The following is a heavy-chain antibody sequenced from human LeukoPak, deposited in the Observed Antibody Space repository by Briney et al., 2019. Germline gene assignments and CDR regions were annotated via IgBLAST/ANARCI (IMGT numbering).Heavy chain of an antibody. CDR2: IWYDGSNK. CDR3: AREGPRGNSQFDY. CDR1: GFTFSSYG. Sequence: GGSLRLSCAASGFTFSSYGMHWVRQAPGKGLEWVALIWYDGSNKYYADSVKGRLTISRDNSKNTLYLQVNSLRAEDTAVYYCAREGPRGNSQFDYWGQGTLVTVSS. V-gene: IGHV3-33*01. J-gene: IGHJ4*02. D-gene: IGHD2/OR15-2a*01.